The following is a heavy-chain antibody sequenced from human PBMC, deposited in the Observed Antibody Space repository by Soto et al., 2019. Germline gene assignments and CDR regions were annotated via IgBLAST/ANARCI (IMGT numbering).Heavy chain of an antibody. V-gene: IGHV4-39*01. D-gene: IGHD7-27*01. Sequence: SETLSLTCTVSGGAVSSSTYYWCCIRQPPGKGLEWIGTIYYSGITYYNPSLQSRVTISVDTSKNQFSLRLSFVTAADAALYFCARQDVRAWGRFDPWGQGTLVTVSS. CDR3: ARQDVRAWGRFDP. J-gene: IGHJ5*02. CDR2: IYYSGIT. CDR1: GGAVSSSTYY.